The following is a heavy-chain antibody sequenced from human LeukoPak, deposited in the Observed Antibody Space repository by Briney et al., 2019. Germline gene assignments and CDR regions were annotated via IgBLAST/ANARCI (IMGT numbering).Heavy chain of an antibody. CDR3: ARVKGDYGANFDY. V-gene: IGHV4-38-2*02. J-gene: IGHJ4*02. CDR2: IYHSGST. CDR1: GYSISSGYY. Sequence: PSETLSLTCTVSGYSISSGYYWGWIRQPPGKGLEWIGSIYHSGSTYYNPSLKSRVTISVDTSKNQFSLKLSSVTAADTAVYYCARVKGDYGANFDYWGQGTLVTVSS. D-gene: IGHD3-16*01.